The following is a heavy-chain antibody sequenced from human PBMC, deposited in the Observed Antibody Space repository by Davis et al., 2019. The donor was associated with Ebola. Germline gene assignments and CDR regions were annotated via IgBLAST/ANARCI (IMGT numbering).Heavy chain of an antibody. Sequence: SETLSLTCTVSGGSISSSSYYWGWIRQPPGKGLEWIGSIYYSGSTYYNPSLKSRVTISVDTSKNQFSLKLSSVTAEDTAVYYCARVLLWFGEFTTWYFDLWGRGTLVTVSS. CDR2: IYYSGST. D-gene: IGHD3-10*01. CDR1: GGSISSSSYY. V-gene: IGHV4-39*07. J-gene: IGHJ2*01. CDR3: ARVLLWFGEFTTWYFDL.